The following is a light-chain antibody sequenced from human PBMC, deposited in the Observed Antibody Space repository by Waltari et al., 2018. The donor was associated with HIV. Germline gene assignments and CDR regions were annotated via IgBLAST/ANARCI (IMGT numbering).Light chain of an antibody. J-gene: IGKJ2*01. CDR1: QDINIF. CDR2: AMS. V-gene: IGKV1-39*01. CDR3: QQTFTTPKYS. Sequence: DIRMTQSPSLLYASAGGNIAIPCRAGQDINIFLNWYQHKPGRAPEVIIYAMSTLQSGVPSRFSGGGSGTEFTLTISGLQPEDFATYYCQQTFTTPKYSFAQGTKLEI.